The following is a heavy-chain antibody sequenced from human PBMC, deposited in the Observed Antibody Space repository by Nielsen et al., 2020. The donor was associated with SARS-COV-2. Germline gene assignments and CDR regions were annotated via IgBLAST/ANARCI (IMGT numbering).Heavy chain of an antibody. CDR3: VRGGSYYDY. J-gene: IGHJ4*02. V-gene: IGHV4-30-4*01. CDR2: ISYSGST. Sequence: SETLSLTCTVSGDSISSGDYYWTWIRQPPGKGLDYIGYISYSGSTYYNPSLKSRVTISGDTSKNQFSLKLNSVTAADTAVYYCVRGGSYYDYWGQGSLVTVSS. D-gene: IGHD3-16*01. CDR1: GDSISSGDYY.